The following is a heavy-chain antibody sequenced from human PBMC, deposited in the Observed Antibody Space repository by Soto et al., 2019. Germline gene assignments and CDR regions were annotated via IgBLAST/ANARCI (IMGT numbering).Heavy chain of an antibody. Sequence: TGGSLRLSCAASGFTFSSFGMSWVRQAPGKGLEWVSSITLNSEYILSSDSVKGRFILSRDNAKNLLFLQMNSLRAEDTAMYYCVREDCEKSGICYPDAFDVWGHGTMVTVSS. V-gene: IGHV3-21*06. D-gene: IGHD3-3*01. CDR1: GFTFSSFG. J-gene: IGHJ3*01. CDR2: ITLNSEYI. CDR3: VREDCEKSGICYPDAFDV.